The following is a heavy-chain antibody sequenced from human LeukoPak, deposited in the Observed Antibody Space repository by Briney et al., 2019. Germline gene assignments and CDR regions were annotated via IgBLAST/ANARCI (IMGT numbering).Heavy chain of an antibody. Sequence: ASVKLCCTAAGYTFTSYGISWVRQPPGQGLERMGWISVYNGNTNYAKRLQGRVTMTTDTSTSTAYMELRSMRSDDTAVYYCARIERGYSGYDHPDYYYYYYMDVWGKGTTVTVSS. V-gene: IGHV1-18*01. D-gene: IGHD5-12*01. CDR2: ISVYNGNT. J-gene: IGHJ6*03. CDR3: ARIERGYSGYDHPDYYYYYYMDV. CDR1: GYTFTSYG.